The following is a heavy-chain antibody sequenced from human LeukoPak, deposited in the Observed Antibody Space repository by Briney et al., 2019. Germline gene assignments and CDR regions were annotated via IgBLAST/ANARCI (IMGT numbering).Heavy chain of an antibody. D-gene: IGHD3-22*01. CDR2: ISAYNGNT. J-gene: IGHJ4*02. CDR1: GYTFTSYG. V-gene: IGHV1-18*01. Sequence: ASVKVSCKASGYTFTSYGISWVRRAPGQGLEWMGWISAYNGNTNYAQKLQGRVTMTTDTSTSTAYMELRSLRSDDTAVYYCARDEYYDSSGYPPFDYWGQGTLVTVSS. CDR3: ARDEYYDSSGYPPFDY.